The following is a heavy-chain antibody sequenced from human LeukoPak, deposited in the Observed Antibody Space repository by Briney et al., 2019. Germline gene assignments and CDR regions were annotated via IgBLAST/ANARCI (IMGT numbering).Heavy chain of an antibody. V-gene: IGHV1-46*01. CDR3: ARDVPRTSGNSYFDY. Sequence: GASVKVSCKASGYTFTSYYMHWVRQAPGQGLEWMGIINPSGGSTSYAQKFQGRVTMTRDMSTSTVYMELSSLRSEDTAVYYCARDVPRTSGNSYFDYWGQGTLVTVSS. CDR2: INPSGGST. CDR1: GYTFTSYY. J-gene: IGHJ4*02. D-gene: IGHD4-23*01.